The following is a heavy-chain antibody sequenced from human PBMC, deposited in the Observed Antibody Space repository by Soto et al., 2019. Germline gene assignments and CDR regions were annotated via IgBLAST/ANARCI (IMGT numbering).Heavy chain of an antibody. Sequence: GGSLRLSCAASGFTFSSYAMSWVHQAPGKGLEWVSAISGSGGSTYYADSVKGRFTISRDNSKNTLYLQMNSLRAEDTAVYYCAKDASRGSYYYYYYYGMDVWGQGTTVTVSS. CDR2: ISGSGGST. CDR3: AKDASRGSYYYYYYYGMDV. CDR1: GFTFSSYA. D-gene: IGHD1-26*01. V-gene: IGHV3-23*01. J-gene: IGHJ6*02.